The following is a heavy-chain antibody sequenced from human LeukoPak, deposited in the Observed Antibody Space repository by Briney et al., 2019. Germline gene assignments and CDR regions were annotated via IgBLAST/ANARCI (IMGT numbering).Heavy chain of an antibody. CDR1: DHTFSNYG. D-gene: IGHD3-10*01. Sequence: ASVKVSCKASDHTFSNYGFTWVRQAPGQGLEWMGWISAFNGNTKYAQKFQGRVTMTTDTSTSTAYMELRSLRYDDTAVYYCARDTGVLWFGELPSNNWLDPWGQGTLLTVPS. CDR2: ISAFNGNT. CDR3: ARDTGVLWFGELPSNNWLDP. V-gene: IGHV1-18*01. J-gene: IGHJ5*02.